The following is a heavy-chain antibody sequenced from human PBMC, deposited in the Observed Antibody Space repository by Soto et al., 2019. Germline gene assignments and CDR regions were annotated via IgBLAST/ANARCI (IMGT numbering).Heavy chain of an antibody. CDR3: ARVPVGNTAMVQSYYYYYYGMDV. CDR1: GFTFSDYY. J-gene: IGHJ6*02. V-gene: IGHV3-11*04. CDR2: IGSSGGTT. D-gene: IGHD5-18*01. Sequence: PGGSLRLSCAASGFTFSDYYMTWIRQATGRGLEWVSYIGSSGGTTYHADSVKGRFTISRDNAKNSLYLQMNSLRAEDTAVYYCARVPVGNTAMVQSYYYYYYGMDVWGQGTTVTVSS.